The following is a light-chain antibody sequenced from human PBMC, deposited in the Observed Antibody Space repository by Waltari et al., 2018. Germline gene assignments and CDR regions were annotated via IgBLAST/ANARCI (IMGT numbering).Light chain of an antibody. Sequence: DIQMTQSPSSLSASVGDRVTITCRASQGINHYLSWYQQKPGKAPKRLIYYASSLESGVPSRFSGSGSGTDYTLTISSLQPEDIATYYCQQYDNFPTFGGGTKVEIK. CDR1: QGINHY. V-gene: IGKV1-33*01. CDR2: YAS. CDR3: QQYDNFPT. J-gene: IGKJ4*01.